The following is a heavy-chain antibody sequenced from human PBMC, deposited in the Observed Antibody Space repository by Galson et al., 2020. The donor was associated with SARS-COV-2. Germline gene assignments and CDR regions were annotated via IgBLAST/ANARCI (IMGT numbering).Heavy chain of an antibody. V-gene: IGHV1-24*01. Sequence: ASVKVSCKVSGYTLTELSMHWVRQAPGQGLEWMGGFDPEDGETIYAQKFQGRVTMTEDTSTDTAYMELSSLRSEDTAVYYCATDPYYYDSSGSKGYWGQGTLVTVSS. CDR1: GYTLTELS. J-gene: IGHJ4*02. CDR2: FDPEDGET. CDR3: ATDPYYYDSSGSKGY. D-gene: IGHD3-22*01.